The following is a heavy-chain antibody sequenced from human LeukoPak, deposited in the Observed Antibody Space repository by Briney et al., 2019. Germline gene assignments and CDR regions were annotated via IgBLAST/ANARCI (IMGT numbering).Heavy chain of an antibody. CDR2: ISSSSYI. Sequence: GGSLRLSCAASGFTFSSYSMNWGRQARGQGLEWVSSISSSSYIYYADSVKARFTISRDNAKNSLYLQMNSLRAEDTAAYYCARVGRGEWVHYGDFEYWGQGTLVTVSS. CDR1: GFTFSSYS. V-gene: IGHV3-21*01. D-gene: IGHD4-17*01. J-gene: IGHJ4*02. CDR3: ARVGRGEWVHYGDFEY.